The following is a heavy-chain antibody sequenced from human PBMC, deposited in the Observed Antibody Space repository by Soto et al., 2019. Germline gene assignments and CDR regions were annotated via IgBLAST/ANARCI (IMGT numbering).Heavy chain of an antibody. V-gene: IGHV3-53*01. J-gene: IGHJ5*02. Sequence: GSLRLSCAASGFTVSSKYMNWVRQAPGKGLEWVSIIWSAGLTYYADSVRGRFTISRDISKNILFLQMNNLRAEDSAIYYCARELPPDLWGQGTLVTVSS. CDR3: ARELPPDL. CDR1: GFTVSSKY. CDR2: IWSAGLT. D-gene: IGHD2-15*01.